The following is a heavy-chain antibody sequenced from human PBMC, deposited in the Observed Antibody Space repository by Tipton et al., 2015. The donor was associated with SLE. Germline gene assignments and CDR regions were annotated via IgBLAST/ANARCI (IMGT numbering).Heavy chain of an antibody. J-gene: IGHJ6*02. CDR2: ITQSGVT. CDR1: GGSISGYY. Sequence: TLSLTCTVSGGSISGYYWAWIRQSPEQGLEWIGEITQSGVTNYNPSLKSRVTMSLDTSKNQFSLKLTSVTAADTAVYFCARGCSSTTCEPFDYFGLDVWGQGTTVTVSS. V-gene: IGHV4-34*01. D-gene: IGHD2-2*01. CDR3: ARGCSSTTCEPFDYFGLDV.